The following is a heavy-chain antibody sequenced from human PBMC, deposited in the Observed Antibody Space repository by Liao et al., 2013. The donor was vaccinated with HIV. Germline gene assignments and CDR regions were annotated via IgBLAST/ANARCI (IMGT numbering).Heavy chain of an antibody. V-gene: IGHV4-61*05. Sequence: QLQLQESGPGLVKPSETLSLTCTVSGGSIISSSYYWGWIRQPPGKGLEWIGYIYYSGSTNYNPSVKSRVTISVDTSENQFSLKLTSVTAADTAVYYCARASGWYPSIDYWGQGTLVTVSS. CDR3: ARASGWYPSIDY. CDR1: GGSIISSSYY. D-gene: IGHD6-19*01. CDR2: IYYSGST. J-gene: IGHJ4*02.